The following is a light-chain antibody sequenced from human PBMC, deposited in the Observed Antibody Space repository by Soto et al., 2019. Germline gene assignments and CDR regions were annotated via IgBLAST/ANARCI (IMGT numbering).Light chain of an antibody. V-gene: IGKV1-5*03. J-gene: IGKJ1*01. Sequence: DIQMTQSPYSLSAAVGDRVTITCRASQTISTWLAWYQQKPGRAPKLLIYKASSLESGVPSRFSGSGYGTEFTLTISSLQPEDFATYYCQQYNSYWTVGQGTKV. CDR2: KAS. CDR3: QQYNSYWT. CDR1: QTISTW.